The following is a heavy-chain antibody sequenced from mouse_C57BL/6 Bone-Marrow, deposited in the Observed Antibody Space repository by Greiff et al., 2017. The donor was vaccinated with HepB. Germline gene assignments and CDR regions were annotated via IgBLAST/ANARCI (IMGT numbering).Heavy chain of an antibody. V-gene: IGHV5-12*01. J-gene: IGHJ3*01. D-gene: IGHD4-1*01. CDR2: ISNGGGST. Sequence: EVNVVESGGGLVQPGGSLKLSCAASGFTFSDYYMYWVRQTPEKRLEWVAYISNGGGSTYYPDTVKGRFTISRDNAKNTLYLQMSRLKSEDTAMYYCARHKGDWDWFAYWGQGTLVTVSA. CDR3: ARHKGDWDWFAY. CDR1: GFTFSDYY.